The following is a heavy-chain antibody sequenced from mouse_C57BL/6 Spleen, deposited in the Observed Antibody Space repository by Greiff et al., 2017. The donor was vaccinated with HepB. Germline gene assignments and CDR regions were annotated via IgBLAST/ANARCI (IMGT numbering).Heavy chain of an antibody. CDR3: VRECLDYYGFAY. CDR2: IDPSDSYT. CDR1: GYTFTSYW. D-gene: IGHD1-1*01. Sequence: QVQLQQPGAELVRPGTSVKLSCKASGYTFTSYWMHWVKQRPGQGLEWIGVIDPSDSYTNYNQKFKGKATLTVDTSSSTAYMQLSSLTSEDSAVYYCVRECLDYYGFAYWGQGTLVTVSA. V-gene: IGHV1-59*01. J-gene: IGHJ3*01.